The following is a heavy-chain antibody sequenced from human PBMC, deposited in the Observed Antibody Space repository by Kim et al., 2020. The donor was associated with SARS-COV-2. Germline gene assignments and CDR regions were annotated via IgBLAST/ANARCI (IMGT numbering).Heavy chain of an antibody. Sequence: GGSLRLSCAASGFTFSSYSMYWVRQAPGKGLEWISSISSSGSYIYYADSMKGRFTISRDNARASLYLQMNSLRAEDTAVYYCARVLTSGWSYFDYWGQGTLVTVSS. V-gene: IGHV3-21*01. CDR1: GFTFSSYS. J-gene: IGHJ4*02. CDR3: ARVLTSGWSYFDY. CDR2: ISSSGSYI. D-gene: IGHD6-19*01.